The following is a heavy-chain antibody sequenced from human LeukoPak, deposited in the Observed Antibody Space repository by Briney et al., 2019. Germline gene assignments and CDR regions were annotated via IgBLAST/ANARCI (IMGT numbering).Heavy chain of an antibody. V-gene: IGHV4-39*07. Sequence: SETLSLTCTASGGSISSYYWTWIRQPPGKGLEWIGSIYYSGSTYYNPSLKSRVTISVDTSKNQFSLKLSSVTAADTAVYYCARDYQLLSYFDYWGQGTLVTVSS. CDR1: GGSISSYY. J-gene: IGHJ4*02. CDR3: ARDYQLLSYFDY. D-gene: IGHD2-2*01. CDR2: IYYSGST.